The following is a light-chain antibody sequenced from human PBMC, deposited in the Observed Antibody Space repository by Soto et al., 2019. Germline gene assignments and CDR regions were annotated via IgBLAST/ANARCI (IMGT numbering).Light chain of an antibody. V-gene: IGKV2-24*01. Sequence: DVVMTQTPLSSPVTLGQPASLSCRSSQSLAHSDGNTYLSWLQQRPGQPPRLLIYKGSNRLSGVPDRFSASGAETDFTLKISRVEAEDVGLYYCMQAPHFPRTFGQGTKVEIK. J-gene: IGKJ1*01. CDR2: KGS. CDR1: QSLAHSDGNTY. CDR3: MQAPHFPRT.